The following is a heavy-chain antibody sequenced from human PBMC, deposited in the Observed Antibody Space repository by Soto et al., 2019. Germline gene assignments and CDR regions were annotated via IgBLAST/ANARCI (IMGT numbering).Heavy chain of an antibody. J-gene: IGHJ6*03. CDR3: AIQDYYYYYMDV. Sequence: ASVKVSCKASGYTFTSYAMHWVRQAPGQRLEWMGWINAGNGNTKYSQKFQGRVTITRDTSASTAYMELSSLRSEDTAVYYCAIQDYYYYYMDVWGKGTTVTVSS. CDR2: INAGNGNT. V-gene: IGHV1-3*01. CDR1: GYTFTSYA.